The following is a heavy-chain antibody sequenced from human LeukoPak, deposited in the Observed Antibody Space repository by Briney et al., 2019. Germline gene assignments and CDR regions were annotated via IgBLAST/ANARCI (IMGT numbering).Heavy chain of an antibody. V-gene: IGHV3-23*01. CDR1: GFTFSSYA. J-gene: IGHJ4*02. CDR2: ISGSGGST. CDR3: AKDITIFGVAYYFDY. D-gene: IGHD3-3*01. Sequence: GGSLRLSCAASGFTFSSYAMSWVRQAPGKGLEWVSAISGSGGSTYYADSVKGRFTISRDNSKNTLYLQMNNLRAEDTAVYYCAKDITIFGVAYYFDYWGQGTLVTVSS.